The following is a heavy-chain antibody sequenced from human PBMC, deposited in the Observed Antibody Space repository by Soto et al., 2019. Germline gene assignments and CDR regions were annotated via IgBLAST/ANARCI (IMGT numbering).Heavy chain of an antibody. CDR2: ISRSSSTI. J-gene: IGHJ6*02. CDR1: GFTFSSYS. CDR3: ARDGGGYCSSTSCDYYYYYGMDV. D-gene: IGHD2-2*01. V-gene: IGHV3-48*01. Sequence: GGSLRLSCAASGFTFSSYSMNWVRQAPGKGLEWVSYISRSSSTIYYADSVKGRFTIPRDNAKNSLYLQMNSLRAEDTAVYYCARDGGGYCSSTSCDYYYYYGMDVWGQGTTVTVS.